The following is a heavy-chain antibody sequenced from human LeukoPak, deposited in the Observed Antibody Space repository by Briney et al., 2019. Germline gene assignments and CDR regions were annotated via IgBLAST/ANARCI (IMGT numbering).Heavy chain of an antibody. Sequence: GASVKVSCKASGYTFTGYYMHWVRQAPGQGLEWMGWINPNSGGTNYAQKFQGRVTMTRDTSISTAYMELSRLRSDDTAVYYCATVPPANQYSSDYYFDYWGQGTLVTVSS. CDR1: GYTFTGYY. D-gene: IGHD6-19*01. V-gene: IGHV1-2*02. J-gene: IGHJ4*02. CDR2: INPNSGGT. CDR3: ATVPPANQYSSDYYFDY.